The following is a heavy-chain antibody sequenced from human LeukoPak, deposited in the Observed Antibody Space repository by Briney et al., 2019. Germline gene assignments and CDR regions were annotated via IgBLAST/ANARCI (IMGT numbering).Heavy chain of an antibody. J-gene: IGHJ3*02. CDR3: VRTRLSDHIEPAAERADDACDM. CDR1: GGSIRSSRYY. Sequence: PSETLSLTCTASGGSIRSSRYYWGWIRQPPGKGLEWIGSIHYTGSTYYNPSLKSRVTVAVDTSENQFSLKLSSVAAADTAVYFCVRTRLSDHIEPAAERADDACDMWGQGTMVTVSS. D-gene: IGHD2-2*01. V-gene: IGHV4-39*07. CDR2: IHYTGST.